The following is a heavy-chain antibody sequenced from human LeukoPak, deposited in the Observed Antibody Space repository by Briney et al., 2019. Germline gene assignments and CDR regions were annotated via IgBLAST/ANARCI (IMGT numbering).Heavy chain of an antibody. CDR3: ARGEGYCSSTSCHGGYYGMDV. CDR1: GGSISSYY. J-gene: IGHJ6*02. D-gene: IGHD2-2*01. V-gene: IGHV4-59*08. Sequence: SETLSLTCTVSGGSISSYYWSWIRQPPGTGREWIGYIYYSGSTNYNPSLKSRVTISVDTAKNQFSLKLSSVTAADTAVYYCARGEGYCSSTSCHGGYYGMDVWGQGTTVTVSS. CDR2: IYYSGST.